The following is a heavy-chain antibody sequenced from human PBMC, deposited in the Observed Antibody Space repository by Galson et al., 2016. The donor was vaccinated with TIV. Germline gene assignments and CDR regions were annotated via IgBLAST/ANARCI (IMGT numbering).Heavy chain of an antibody. J-gene: IGHJ3*02. V-gene: IGHV3-30*03. Sequence: SLRLSCAASGFTFSDYAMNWVRQAPGRGLEWVAVISYDGRNKYYADSLKGRFTISRDNSQNTLHLQMYSLRAEDTAVYHCARDDPYYRSGDYQDAFDIWGQGTMVTVSS. D-gene: IGHD3-22*01. CDR1: GFTFSDYA. CDR3: ARDDPYYRSGDYQDAFDI. CDR2: ISYDGRNK.